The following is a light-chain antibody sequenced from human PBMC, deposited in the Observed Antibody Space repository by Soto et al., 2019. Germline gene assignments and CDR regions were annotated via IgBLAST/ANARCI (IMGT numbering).Light chain of an antibody. CDR3: QQYDTSPPT. J-gene: IGKJ1*01. V-gene: IGKV3-20*01. CDR2: AAS. Sequence: EIVLTQSPGTLSASPGERVTLSCRASQSVSSSSLAWYQQKPGQAPRLLIYAASSRATGIPDRFSGSGSGTDFTLTISRLEPEDFAVYSCQQYDTSPPTFGQGTKV. CDR1: QSVSSSS.